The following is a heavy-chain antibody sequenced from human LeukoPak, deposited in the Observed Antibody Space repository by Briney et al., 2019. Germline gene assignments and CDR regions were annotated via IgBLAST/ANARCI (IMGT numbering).Heavy chain of an antibody. CDR3: ARESGGYDSSGYPFDY. CDR1: GGSVSSGSYY. CDR2: IYYSGST. V-gene: IGHV4-61*01. D-gene: IGHD3-22*01. Sequence: SETLSLTCTVSGGSVSSGSYYWSWIRQPPGKGLEWIGYIYYSGSTNYNPSLKSRVTISVDTSKNQFSLKLSSVTAADTAVHYCARESGGYDSSGYPFDYWGQGTLVTVSS. J-gene: IGHJ4*02.